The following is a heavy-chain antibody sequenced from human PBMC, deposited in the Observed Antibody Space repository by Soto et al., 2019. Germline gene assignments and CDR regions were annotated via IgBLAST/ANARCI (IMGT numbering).Heavy chain of an antibody. J-gene: IGHJ4*02. Sequence: PGGSLRLSCVASGLTFSSYGMQWVRQAPGKGLEWVALISYVGSNKYYTDSVKGRFTISRDNSKNTVYLQMNSLRNEDTAVYYCANGEYFGEVWGQGTPVTVSS. V-gene: IGHV3-30*18. CDR1: GLTFSSYG. D-gene: IGHD3-10*01. CDR2: ISYVGSNK. CDR3: ANGEYFGEV.